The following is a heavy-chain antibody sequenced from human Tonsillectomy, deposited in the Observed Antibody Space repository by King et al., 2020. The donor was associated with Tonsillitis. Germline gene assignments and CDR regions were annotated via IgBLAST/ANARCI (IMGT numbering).Heavy chain of an antibody. CDR2: INPSGTGT. V-gene: IGHV1-46*01. CDR1: GYSFTNYY. D-gene: IGHD2/OR15-2a*01. CDR3: AREGGSFRHFDL. Sequence: VQLVESGAEVKEPGASLKVSCKASGYSFTNYYMHWVRQAPGQRLEWMGLINPSGTGTGYAQNFQGRITITRDMSTGTDYMELSSLRSDDTAVYYCAREGGSFRHFDLWGRGTLVTVSS. J-gene: IGHJ2*01.